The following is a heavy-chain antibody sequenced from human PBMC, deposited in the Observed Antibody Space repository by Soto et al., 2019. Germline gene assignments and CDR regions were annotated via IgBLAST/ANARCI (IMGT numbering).Heavy chain of an antibody. J-gene: IGHJ4*02. V-gene: IGHV4-59*08. CDR1: GGSINSYY. CDR2: IHYGGTT. CDR3: ARASMTTVTVDF. D-gene: IGHD4-4*01. Sequence: SETLSLTCTVSGGSINSYYWSWIRQPPGKGLEWIGNIHYGGTTGYNPSLKSRATISVDTSKNQFSLKLSSVTAADTAVYYCARASMTTVTVDFWGQGTLVTVSS.